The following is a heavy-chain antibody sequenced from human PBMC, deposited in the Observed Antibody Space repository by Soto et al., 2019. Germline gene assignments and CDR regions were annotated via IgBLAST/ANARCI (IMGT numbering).Heavy chain of an antibody. D-gene: IGHD3-10*01. CDR1: GYTFTSYA. V-gene: IGHV1-3*01. CDR3: ARDGMVRGDLYGMDV. Sequence: QVQLVQSGAEVKKPGASVKVSCKASGYTFTSYAMHWVRQAPGQRLEWMGWINAGNGNTKYSQKFQGRVTITRDTSANTAYMELSSLRSADTAVYYCARDGMVRGDLYGMDVWGQGTTVTVSS. CDR2: INAGNGNT. J-gene: IGHJ6*02.